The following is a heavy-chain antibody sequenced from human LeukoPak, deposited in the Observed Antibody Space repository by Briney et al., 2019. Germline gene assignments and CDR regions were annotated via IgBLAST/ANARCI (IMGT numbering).Heavy chain of an antibody. J-gene: IGHJ4*02. CDR1: GFTFSSYG. Sequence: PGGSPRLSCAAPGFTFSSYGMHWVRQAPGKGLEWVAFIRYDGSNKYYADSVKGRFIISRDNSKNTLYLQMNSLRAEDTAVYYCAKGPFNYWGQGTLVTVSS. CDR3: AKGPFNY. CDR2: IRYDGSNK. D-gene: IGHD2/OR15-2a*01. V-gene: IGHV3-30*02.